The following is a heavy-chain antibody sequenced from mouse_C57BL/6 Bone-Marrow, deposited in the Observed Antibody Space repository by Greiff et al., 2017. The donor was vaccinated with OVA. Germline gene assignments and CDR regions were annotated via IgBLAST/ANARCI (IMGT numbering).Heavy chain of an antibody. D-gene: IGHD1-1*01. J-gene: IGHJ2*01. CDR2: IYPGSGST. CDR3: ARSDYYGSSYDFDY. Sequence: QVQLKQPGAELVKPGASVKMSCKASGYTFTSYWITWVKQRPGQGLEWIGDIYPGSGSTNYNEKFKSKATLTVDTSSSTAYMQLSSLTSEDSAVYYCARSDYYGSSYDFDYWGQGTTLTVSS. V-gene: IGHV1-55*01. CDR1: GYTFTSYW.